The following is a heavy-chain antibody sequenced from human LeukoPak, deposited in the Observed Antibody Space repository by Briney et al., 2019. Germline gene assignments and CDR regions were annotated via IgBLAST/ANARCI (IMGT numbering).Heavy chain of an antibody. CDR3: ARDPGSYYDY. CDR1: GGSISSGSYY. V-gene: IGHV4-39*07. CDR2: IYYSGST. D-gene: IGHD3-10*01. Sequence: SETLSLTCTVSGGSISSGSYYWSWIRQPPGKGLEWIGSIYYSGSTYYNPPLKSRVTIPVDTSKNQFSLKLSSVTAADTAVYYCARDPGSYYDYWGQGTLVTVSS. J-gene: IGHJ4*02.